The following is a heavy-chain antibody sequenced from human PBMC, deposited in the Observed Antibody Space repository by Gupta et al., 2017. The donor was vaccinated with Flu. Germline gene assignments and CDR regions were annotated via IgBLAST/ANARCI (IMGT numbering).Heavy chain of an antibody. V-gene: IGHV1-69*06. CDR3: ARGLPLGSYS. J-gene: IGHJ4*02. D-gene: IGHD3-10*01. CDR1: GDTFRDYA. CDR2: IIPMFNSP. Sequence: QVQLVQSGPEVKRPRSSVKVSCQASGDTFRDYAFGWVRQAPGQGLEWMGDIIPMFNSPKYAQRFQGRVTITAAKSTSTVSLDLSSLESEDTAVYYCARGLPLGSYSWGQGTLITVSS.